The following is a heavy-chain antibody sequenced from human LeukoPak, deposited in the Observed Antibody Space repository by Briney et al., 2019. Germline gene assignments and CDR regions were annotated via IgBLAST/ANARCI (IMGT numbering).Heavy chain of an antibody. V-gene: IGHV4-39*01. D-gene: IGHD2-2*01. CDR3: ARHAEAGTTSCPLDY. CDR1: GGSISSGSYY. Sequence: SETLSLTCTVSGGSISSGSYYWGWIRQPPGKGLEWIGSINYSGSTYHNPSLKSRVTISVDTSKNQFSLKVSSVTAADTAAYYCARHAEAGTTSCPLDYWGQGTLVTVSS. J-gene: IGHJ4*02. CDR2: INYSGST.